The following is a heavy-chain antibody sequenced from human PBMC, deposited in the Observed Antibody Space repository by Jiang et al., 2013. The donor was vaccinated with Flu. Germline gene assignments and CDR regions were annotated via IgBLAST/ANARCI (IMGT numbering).Heavy chain of an antibody. D-gene: IGHD2-15*01. V-gene: IGHV3-23*04. CDR2: ISGRGDEA. Sequence: VQLVESGGGLVQPERSLRLSCVVSGLTFRNYAMTWVRQAPGKGLEWVSTISGRGDEAFYADSVKGRFTISRDNSKNTAFXQMNSLRDDDTALYYCAKGGHLSFFDYWG. CDR3: AKGGHLSFFDY. CDR1: GLTFRNYA. J-gene: IGHJ4*01.